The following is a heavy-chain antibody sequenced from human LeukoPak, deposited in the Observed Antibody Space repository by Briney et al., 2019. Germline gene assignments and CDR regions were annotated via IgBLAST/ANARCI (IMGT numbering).Heavy chain of an antibody. CDR2: ISGSGSST. J-gene: IGHJ3*02. CDR1: GFTFSSYA. V-gene: IGHV3-23*01. CDR3: AKVDSSGYYPGGDAFDI. D-gene: IGHD3-22*01. Sequence: GGSLRLSCAASGFTFSSYAMSWVRQAPGKGLEWVSAISGSGSSTYYADSVKGRFTISRDNSKNTLYLQMNSLRAEDTAVYYCAKVDSSGYYPGGDAFDIWGQGTMVTVTS.